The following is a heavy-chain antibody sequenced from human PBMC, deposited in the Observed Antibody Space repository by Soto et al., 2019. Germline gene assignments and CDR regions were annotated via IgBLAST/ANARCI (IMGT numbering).Heavy chain of an antibody. CDR1: GYAFNKHG. CDR3: LSASDCRSFSCLDSLDI. V-gene: IGHV1-18*01. D-gene: IGHD2-2*01. Sequence: QIQLVQSGAEVKKAWASVKVSCKAAGYAFNKHGISWLRQAPGQGLEWMGCISTDSDRADYAQKMQGRLTMTTDTSMTTAYMDLRSLRADDTAIYFCLSASDCRSFSCLDSLDIWGQGTMVSVSS. CDR2: ISTDSDRA. J-gene: IGHJ3*02.